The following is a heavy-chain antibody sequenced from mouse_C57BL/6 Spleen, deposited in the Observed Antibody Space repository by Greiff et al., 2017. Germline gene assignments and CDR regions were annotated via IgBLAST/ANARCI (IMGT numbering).Heavy chain of an antibody. D-gene: IGHD1-1*01. V-gene: IGHV5-6*01. CDR1: GFTFSSYG. CDR2: ISSGGSYT. Sequence: EVKVVESGGDLVKPGGSLKLSCAASGFTFSSYGMSWVRQTPDKRLEWVATISSGGSYTYYPDSVKGRFTISRDNAKNTLYLQMSSLKSEDTAMYYCAREGITTVVATSTWYFDVWGTGTTVTVSS. J-gene: IGHJ1*03. CDR3: AREGITTVVATSTWYFDV.